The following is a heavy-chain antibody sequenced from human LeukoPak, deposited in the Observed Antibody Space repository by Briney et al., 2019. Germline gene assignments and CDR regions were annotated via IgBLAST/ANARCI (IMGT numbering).Heavy chain of an antibody. Sequence: GGSLRHSCAASGFTFISYAMSWVRQAPGKGLEWVSAISGSGGSTYYADCVKGRFTISRDNSKNTLYLQMNSLRAEDTAVYYCAKDLPPGGRWVAATFFDYWGQGTLVAVSS. CDR1: GFTFISYA. V-gene: IGHV3-23*01. J-gene: IGHJ4*02. D-gene: IGHD2-15*01. CDR3: AKDLPPGGRWVAATFFDY. CDR2: ISGSGGST.